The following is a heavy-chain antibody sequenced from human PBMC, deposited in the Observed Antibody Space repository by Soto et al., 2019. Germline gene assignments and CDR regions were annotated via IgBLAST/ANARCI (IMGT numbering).Heavy chain of an antibody. CDR2: ISGGGGST. J-gene: IGHJ6*02. V-gene: IGHV3-23*01. CDR3: AKDLTTVDYHYGMDV. D-gene: IGHD4-17*01. CDR1: GFTFSSYA. Sequence: EVQLLEPGGGLVQPGGSLRLSCAASGFTFSSYAMTWVRQAPGKGLEWVSGISGGGGSTYYADSVKGRFTISRDNSKNTLFLQMNSLRAEDTAVYYCAKDLTTVDYHYGMDVWGQGTTVTVSS.